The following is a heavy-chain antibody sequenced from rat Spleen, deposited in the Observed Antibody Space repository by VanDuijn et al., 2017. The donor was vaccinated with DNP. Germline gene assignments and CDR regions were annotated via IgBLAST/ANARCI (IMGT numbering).Heavy chain of an antibody. D-gene: IGHD1-12*03. CDR2: ICYDGGRT. V-gene: IGHV5-20*01. J-gene: IGHJ4*01. Sequence: EVQLVESGGGLVQPGRSLKLSCAASGFTFSDYYMAWVRQAPTKGMEWVACICYDGGRTYYRHSVKGRFTISSNNAKSSLYLQMDSLRSEDKASYYCTTWGWLLGMDAWGQGTSVTVSS. CDR1: GFTFSDYY. CDR3: TTWGWLLGMDA.